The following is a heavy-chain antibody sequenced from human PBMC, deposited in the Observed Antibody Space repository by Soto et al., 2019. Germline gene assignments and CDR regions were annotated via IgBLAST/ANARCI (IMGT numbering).Heavy chain of an antibody. CDR2: IFHSGNA. CDR1: GGSIRNVY. Sequence: SETLSLTCTVSGGSIRNVYWSWIRQSPGKRLEWIGFIFHSGNAKYNPSLKSRVTISVDTSKKQFSLSLDSVTAADTAVYCCARAHAPTLPLDYWGQGTLVT. D-gene: IGHD2-15*01. V-gene: IGHV4-59*01. CDR3: ARAHAPTLPLDY. J-gene: IGHJ4*01.